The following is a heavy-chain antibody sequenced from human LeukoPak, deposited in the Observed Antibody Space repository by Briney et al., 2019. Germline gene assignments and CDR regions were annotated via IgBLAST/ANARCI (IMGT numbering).Heavy chain of an antibody. J-gene: IGHJ4*02. CDR1: GGSISSYY. CDR2: IYYSGST. Sequence: PSDTLSLTCTVSGGSISSYYWSWIRQPPGKGLEWIGYIYYSGSTNYNPSLKSRVTISVDTSKNQFSLKLSSVTAADTAVYYCARKGYYYDSSGYDYIDYWGQGTLVTVSS. D-gene: IGHD3-22*01. CDR3: ARKGYYYDSSGYDYIDY. V-gene: IGHV4-59*07.